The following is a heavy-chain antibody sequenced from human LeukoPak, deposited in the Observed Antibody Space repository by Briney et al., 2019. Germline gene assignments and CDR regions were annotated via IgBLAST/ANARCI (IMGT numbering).Heavy chain of an antibody. D-gene: IGHD2-2*01. J-gene: IGHJ6*02. Sequence: GWVRQMXGKXXEWMGIMHPGDSNTRYSPSFQGQVTISVDKSISTAYLQWSSLKASDTAMYYCVRQEGSASWGYYGVDVWGQGTTVTVSS. CDR2: MHPGDSNT. CDR3: VRQEGSASWGYYGVDV. V-gene: IGHV5-51*01.